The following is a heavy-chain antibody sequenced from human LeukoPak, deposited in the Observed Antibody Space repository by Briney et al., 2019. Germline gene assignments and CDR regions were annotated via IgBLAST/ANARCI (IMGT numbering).Heavy chain of an antibody. CDR3: ARVVPAMKIDY. Sequence: SETLSLTCAVSGGSISSGGYSWSWIRQPPGKGLEWIGYIYHSGSTYYNPSLKSRVTISVDRSKNQFSLKLSSVTAADTAVYYCARVVPAMKIDYWGQGTLVTVSS. D-gene: IGHD2-2*01. V-gene: IGHV4-30-2*01. CDR1: GGSISSGGYS. J-gene: IGHJ4*02. CDR2: IYHSGST.